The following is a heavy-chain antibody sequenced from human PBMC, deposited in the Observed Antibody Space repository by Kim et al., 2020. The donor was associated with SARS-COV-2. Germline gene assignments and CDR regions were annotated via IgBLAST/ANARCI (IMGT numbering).Heavy chain of an antibody. CDR2: ISSSSSYI. Sequence: GGSLRLSCAASGFTFSSYSMNWVRQAPGKGLEWVSSISSSSSYIYYADSVKGRFTISRDNAKNSLYPQMNSLRAEDTAVYYCARGPYYYDGSGYYPPDTWGQGTLVTVSS. V-gene: IGHV3-21*01. J-gene: IGHJ5*02. CDR1: GFTFSSYS. D-gene: IGHD3-22*01. CDR3: ARGPYYYDGSGYYPPDT.